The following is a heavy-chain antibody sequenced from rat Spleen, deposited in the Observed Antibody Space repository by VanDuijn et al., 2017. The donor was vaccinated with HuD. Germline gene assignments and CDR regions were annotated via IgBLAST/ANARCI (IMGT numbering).Heavy chain of an antibody. Sequence: EVQLQESGPGLVKPSQSLSLTCSVTGYSITNSYRWNWIRKFPGNKLEWMGYINSSGTTNFNPSLKSRISITRETSKNQFFRQVNSVTTEDTATYYCASLYSSYSLYYFDYWGQGVMVTVSS. D-gene: IGHD1-2*01. CDR1: GYSITNSYR. J-gene: IGHJ2*01. CDR3: ASLYSSYSLYYFDY. CDR2: INSSGTT. V-gene: IGHV3-3*01.